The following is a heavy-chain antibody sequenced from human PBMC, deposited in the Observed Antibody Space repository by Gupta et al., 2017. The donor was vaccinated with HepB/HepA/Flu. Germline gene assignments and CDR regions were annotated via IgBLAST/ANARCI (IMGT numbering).Heavy chain of an antibody. J-gene: IGHJ5*02. V-gene: IGHV4-59*01. CDR3: ARERPDTVVMSPAFGGYFDP. CDR2: ISYTGRT. D-gene: IGHD6-25*01. Sequence: GLEWIGYISYTGRTLYNPSLKSRVSMSLDTSKNRFSLTLTSVTAADTALYFCARERPDTVVMSPAFGGYFDPWGQGTLVTVSS.